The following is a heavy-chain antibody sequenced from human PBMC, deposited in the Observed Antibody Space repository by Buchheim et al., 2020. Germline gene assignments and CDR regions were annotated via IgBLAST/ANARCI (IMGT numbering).Heavy chain of an antibody. D-gene: IGHD1-26*01. Sequence: QVQLQQWGAGLLKPSETLSLTCAVYGGSFSGYYWSWIRQPPGKGLEWIGEINHSGSTNYNQSIKSRVTISVDTSKNQFSLKLSSVTAADTAVYYCARKRYSGSYYYYYGMDVWGQGTT. CDR3: ARKRYSGSYYYYYGMDV. V-gene: IGHV4-34*01. CDR2: INHSGST. CDR1: GGSFSGYY. J-gene: IGHJ6*02.